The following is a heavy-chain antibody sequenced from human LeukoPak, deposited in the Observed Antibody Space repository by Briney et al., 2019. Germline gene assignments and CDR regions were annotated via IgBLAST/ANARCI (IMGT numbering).Heavy chain of an antibody. V-gene: IGHV1-69*04. CDR1: GGTFSSYA. D-gene: IGHD3-22*01. CDR2: IIPILGIA. CDR3: ARDGGSSSYQFRYNSVVSWFDP. J-gene: IGHJ5*02. Sequence: ASVKVSCKASGGTFSSYAISWVRQAPGQGLEWMGRIIPILGIANYAQKFQGRVTITADKSTSTAYMELSSLTSEDTAVYYCARDGGSSSYQFRYNSVVSWFDPWGQGTLVTVSS.